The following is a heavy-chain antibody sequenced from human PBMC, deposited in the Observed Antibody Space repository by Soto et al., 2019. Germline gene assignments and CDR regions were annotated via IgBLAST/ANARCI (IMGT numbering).Heavy chain of an antibody. V-gene: IGHV4-4*02. CDR2: IYHSGST. Sequence: QVQLQESCPGLVKPSGTLSLTCAVSGGSISSSNWWSWVRQPPGKGREWIGEIYHSGSTNYNRSLKRRVTVSVDKSKNQCSLKLSSVTAADTAVYYCARTCGSGPFFDYWGQGTLVTVSS. CDR3: ARTCGSGPFFDY. CDR1: GGSISSSNW. J-gene: IGHJ4*02. D-gene: IGHD2-21*01.